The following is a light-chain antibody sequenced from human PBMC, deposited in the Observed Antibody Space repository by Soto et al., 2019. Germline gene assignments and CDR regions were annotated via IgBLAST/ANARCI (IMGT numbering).Light chain of an antibody. V-gene: IGKV1-39*01. CDR2: AAS. CDR3: QQSYSTPFT. Sequence: DIQMTQSPSSLSASVGDRVTVTCRAGRTVSTYLNWYQQKPGKAPKLLIFAASSLQSGVPSRFSGSGSGTDFTLTISSLQPEDFATYYCQQSYSTPFTFGPGTKVDIK. J-gene: IGKJ3*01. CDR1: RTVSTY.